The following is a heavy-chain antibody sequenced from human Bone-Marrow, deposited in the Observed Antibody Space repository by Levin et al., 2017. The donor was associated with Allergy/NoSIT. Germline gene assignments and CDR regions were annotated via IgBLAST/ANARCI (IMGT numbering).Heavy chain of an antibody. CDR1: GYTFTNYP. J-gene: IGHJ3*02. V-gene: IGHV1-3*01. D-gene: IGHD2-2*01. CDR2: ISAGTGNT. CDR3: ARPPPAGYCSSVSCYDGEDAFEI. Sequence: GASVKVSCKASGYTFTNYPIHWVRQAPGHTLEWMGWISAGTGNTKYSQTFKDRLTIARDTSASTVYMELSSLSFEDTAVYYCARPPPAGYCSSVSCYDGEDAFEIWGQGTTVTVSS.